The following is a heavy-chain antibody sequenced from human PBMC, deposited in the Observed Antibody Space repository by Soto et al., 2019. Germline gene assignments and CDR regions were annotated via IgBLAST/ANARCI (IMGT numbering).Heavy chain of an antibody. V-gene: IGHV4-34*01. CDR1: GGSFSGYY. CDR2: INHSGST. D-gene: IGHD2-15*01. Sequence: SETLSLTCAVYGGSFSGYYWSWIRQPPGKGLEWIGEINHSGSTNYNPSLKSRVTISVDTSKNQFSLKLSSVTAADTAVYYCARVGYCSGGSCYPQNYYYYGMDVWGQGTTVTVSS. CDR3: ARVGYCSGGSCYPQNYYYYGMDV. J-gene: IGHJ6*02.